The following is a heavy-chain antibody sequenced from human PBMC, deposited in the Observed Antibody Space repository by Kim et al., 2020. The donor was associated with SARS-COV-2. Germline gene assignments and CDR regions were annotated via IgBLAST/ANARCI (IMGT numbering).Heavy chain of an antibody. J-gene: IGHJ4*02. Sequence: GGSLRLSCAASGFTFSNYAMSWVRQAPGKGLEWVSVINDNGGITFYADSVKGRFTISRDTSKNTLYLQMSSLRADDTAVYYCAKAPGIWHLSYFDNWGQG. CDR1: GFTFSNYA. CDR3: AKAPGIWHLSYFDN. D-gene: IGHD3-3*02. V-gene: IGHV3-23*01. CDR2: INDNGGIT.